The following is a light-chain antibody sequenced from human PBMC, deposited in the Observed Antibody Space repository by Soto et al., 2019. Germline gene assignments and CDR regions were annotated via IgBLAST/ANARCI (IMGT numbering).Light chain of an antibody. CDR3: QQYDSSPQT. CDR2: GAS. Sequence: PGEGTTLSRRASESVSSSLAWYQHKPGQSPRLLIYGASSRATGIPDRFSGSGSGTEFTLTISSLESEDFAVYYCQQYDSSPQTFGEGTKVDIK. V-gene: IGKV3-20*01. J-gene: IGKJ1*01. CDR1: ESVSSS.